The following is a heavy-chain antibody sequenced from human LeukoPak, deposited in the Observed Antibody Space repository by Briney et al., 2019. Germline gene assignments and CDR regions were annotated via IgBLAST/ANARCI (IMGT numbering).Heavy chain of an antibody. CDR3: AKEGYSSGWLDN. CDR2: IVGSGVTT. CDR1: GFPFSTYV. D-gene: IGHD6-19*01. Sequence: GGSLRLSCVASGFPFSTYVMTWVRQAPGKGLEWVSAIVGSGVTTYYRDSVKGRFTIARDNSKNTLYLHMNDLRAEDTAVYYCAKEGYSSGWLDNWGQGPLVTVSS. J-gene: IGHJ4*02. V-gene: IGHV3-23*01.